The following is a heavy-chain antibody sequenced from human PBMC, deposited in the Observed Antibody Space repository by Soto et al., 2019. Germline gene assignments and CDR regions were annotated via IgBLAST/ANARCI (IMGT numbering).Heavy chain of an antibody. J-gene: IGHJ3*02. D-gene: IGHD3-10*01. CDR2: IYYSGST. Sequence: SETRSLTCTVSGGTISSGGYYWCCIRQQPGKGLEWIGYIYYSGSTYYNPSLKSRVTISVDTSKNQFSLKLSSVTAADTAVYYCARVWGGAFDIWGQGTMVTVSS. CDR1: GGTISSGGYY. V-gene: IGHV4-31*03. CDR3: ARVWGGAFDI.